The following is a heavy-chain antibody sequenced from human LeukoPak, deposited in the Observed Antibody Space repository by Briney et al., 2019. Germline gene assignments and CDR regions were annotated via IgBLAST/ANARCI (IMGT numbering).Heavy chain of an antibody. Sequence: PGGSLRLSCAASGFTFDDYAMHWVRQAPGKGLEWASGISWNSGGIGYADSVKGRFTISRDNAKNSLYLQMNSLRAEDTAVYYCARRSGIAVAGAFDYWGQGTLVTVSS. D-gene: IGHD6-19*01. J-gene: IGHJ4*02. CDR2: ISWNSGGI. V-gene: IGHV3-9*01. CDR1: GFTFDDYA. CDR3: ARRSGIAVAGAFDY.